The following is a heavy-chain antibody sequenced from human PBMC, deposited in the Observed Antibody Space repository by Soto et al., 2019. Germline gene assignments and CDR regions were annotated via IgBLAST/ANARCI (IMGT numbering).Heavy chain of an antibody. V-gene: IGHV4-59*08. CDR1: GGSVTSHY. D-gene: IGHD6-25*01. CDR2: IYYSGIT. J-gene: IGHJ2*01. Sequence: QVQLQESGPGLVRPSETLSLTCTVSGGSVTSHYWSWIRQPPGRGLEWIGFIYYSGITDSNPSLKSRVTMSLDTSKTQLSLRLSSVPAADTAVYYCARPSGIAPAVWYFDLWGRGTLVTVSS. CDR3: ARPSGIAPAVWYFDL.